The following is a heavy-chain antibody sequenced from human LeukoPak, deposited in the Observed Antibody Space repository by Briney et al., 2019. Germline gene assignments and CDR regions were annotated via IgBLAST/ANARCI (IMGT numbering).Heavy chain of an antibody. CDR2: IYYSGST. J-gene: IGHJ3*02. D-gene: IGHD1/OR15-1a*01. Sequence: PSETLSLTCTVSGGSISSSSYYWGWIRQPPGKGLEWIGSIYYSGSTYYNPSLKSRVTISVDTSKNQFSLKLSSVTAADTAVYYCASRTKDFHAFDIWGQGTMVTVSS. CDR3: ASRTKDFHAFDI. CDR1: GGSISSSSYY. V-gene: IGHV4-39*01.